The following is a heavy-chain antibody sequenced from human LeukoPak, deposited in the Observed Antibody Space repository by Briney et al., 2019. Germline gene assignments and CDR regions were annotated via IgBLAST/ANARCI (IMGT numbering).Heavy chain of an antibody. CDR2: ISSSGSTI. Sequence: GGSLRLSCAASGFTFSDYCMSWIRQAPGKGLEWVSYISSSGSTIYYADSVKGRFTISRDNAKNSLYLQMNSLRAEDTAVYYCAREGITGTTYYFDYWGQGTLVAVSS. V-gene: IGHV3-11*01. D-gene: IGHD1-20*01. CDR3: AREGITGTTYYFDY. J-gene: IGHJ4*02. CDR1: GFTFSDYC.